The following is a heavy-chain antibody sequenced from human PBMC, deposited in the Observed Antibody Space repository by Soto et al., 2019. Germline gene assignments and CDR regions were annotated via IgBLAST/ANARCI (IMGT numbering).Heavy chain of an antibody. Sequence: GGSLRLSCAASGFSFSTYGMHWVRQAPGKGLEWVGVISYDGRNKYYADSVKGRFTISRDNSKNTLYLQMSSLRAEDTAVYYCVKDGSSGWPYYYGMDVWGQGTTVTVSS. J-gene: IGHJ6*02. CDR3: VKDGSSGWPYYYGMDV. CDR2: ISYDGRNK. D-gene: IGHD6-19*01. CDR1: GFSFSTYG. V-gene: IGHV3-30*18.